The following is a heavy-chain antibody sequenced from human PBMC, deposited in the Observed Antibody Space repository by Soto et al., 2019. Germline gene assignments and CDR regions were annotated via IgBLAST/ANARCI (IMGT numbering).Heavy chain of an antibody. Sequence: EVQLVESGGGLVQPGRSLRLSCAASGFSFDDYAMHWVRQAPGKGLEWVSGISWNSVTVDYADSVKGRFTISRDNAKNSLYLQMNSLRAEDTALYYCAKHPYGSGNFHFDYWGQGTLVTVSS. CDR3: AKHPYGSGNFHFDY. V-gene: IGHV3-9*01. J-gene: IGHJ4*02. CDR2: ISWNSVTV. CDR1: GFSFDDYA. D-gene: IGHD3-10*01.